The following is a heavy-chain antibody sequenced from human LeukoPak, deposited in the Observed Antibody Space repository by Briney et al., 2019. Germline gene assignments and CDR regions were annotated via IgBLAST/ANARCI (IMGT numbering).Heavy chain of an antibody. J-gene: IGHJ4*02. CDR3: ARDISSGWFTGFDY. D-gene: IGHD6-19*01. V-gene: IGHV3-53*01. CDR2: IDSGGST. CDR1: GFTVSSNY. Sequence: GGSLRLSCAASGFTVSSNYMSWVRQAPGKGLEWVSVIDSGGSTYYADSVKGRFTISRDNSKNTLYLQMNSLRAEDTAVYYCARDISSGWFTGFDYWGQGTLVTVSS.